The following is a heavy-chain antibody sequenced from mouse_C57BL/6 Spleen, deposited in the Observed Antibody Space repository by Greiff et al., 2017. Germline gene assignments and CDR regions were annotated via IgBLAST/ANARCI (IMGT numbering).Heavy chain of an antibody. Sequence: QVQLQQSGAELVKPGASVKISCKASGYAFSSYWMNWVKQRHGKSLEWIGQIYPGDGDTNYNGKFKGKATLTGDKSSSTAYMQLSSLTAEDSAVYFWARRDGAMDYWGKGTTVTVSS. D-gene: IGHD3-3*01. CDR1: GYAFSSYW. J-gene: IGHJ4*01. CDR3: ARRDGAMDY. V-gene: IGHV1-80*01. CDR2: IYPGDGDT.